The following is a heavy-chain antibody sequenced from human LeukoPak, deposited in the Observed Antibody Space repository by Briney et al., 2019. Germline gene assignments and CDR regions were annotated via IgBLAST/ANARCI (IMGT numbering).Heavy chain of an antibody. CDR1: GFTFSSYA. CDR2: ISGSGGST. J-gene: IGHJ4*02. V-gene: IGHV3-23*01. Sequence: SGGSLRLSCAASGFTFSSYAMSWVRQAPGKGLEWVSAISGSGGSTYYADSVKGRFTISRDNSKNTLYLQMNSLRAEDTAVYYCARDGFKAVPTVTTLILHFDYWGQGTLVTVSS. D-gene: IGHD4-17*01. CDR3: ARDGFKAVPTVTTLILHFDY.